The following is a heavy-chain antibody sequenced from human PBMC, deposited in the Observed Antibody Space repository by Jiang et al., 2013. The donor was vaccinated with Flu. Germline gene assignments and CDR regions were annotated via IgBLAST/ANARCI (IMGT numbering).Heavy chain of an antibody. J-gene: IGHJ4*02. CDR3: VRVLYYGDYHFDY. CDR1: GYSFTTYA. V-gene: IGHV1-3*01. Sequence: GAEVKKPGASVRVSCRASGYSFTTYAIHWVRQAPGQRLEWMGWLNAGNGNTKYSQKFQGRVTFTRDTSASTAYMELTSLGSEDTAVYYCVRVLYYGDYHFDYWGQGTLVTVSS. D-gene: IGHD4-17*01. CDR2: LNAGNGNT.